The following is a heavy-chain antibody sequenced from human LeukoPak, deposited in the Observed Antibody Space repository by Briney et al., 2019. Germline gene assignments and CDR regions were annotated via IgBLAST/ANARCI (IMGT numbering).Heavy chain of an antibody. J-gene: IGHJ4*02. CDR2: IDSSSGTK. D-gene: IGHD4-17*01. CDR3: ARDRSDYGDYFDS. CDR1: GFMFSTYS. Sequence: GGSLRLSCDTSGFMFSTYSMSWVRQAPGKGLEWVSYIDSSSGTKYYADSVTGRFTISRDNDKRSLYLQMNSLRDEDAAVYYCARDRSDYGDYFDSWGQGTLVTVSS. V-gene: IGHV3-48*02.